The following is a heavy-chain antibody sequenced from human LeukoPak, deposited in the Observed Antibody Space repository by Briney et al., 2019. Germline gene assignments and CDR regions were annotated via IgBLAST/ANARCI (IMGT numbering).Heavy chain of an antibody. CDR1: GFTFSSYS. CDR2: IRSKAYGGTT. V-gene: IGHV3-49*04. Sequence: GGSLRLSCAASGFTFSSYSMNWVRQAPGKGLEWVGFIRSKAYGGTTEYAASVKGRFTISRDDSKSIAYLQMNSLKTEDTAVYYCTREDQYYFDYWGQGTLVTVSS. D-gene: IGHD2-2*01. J-gene: IGHJ4*02. CDR3: TREDQYYFDY.